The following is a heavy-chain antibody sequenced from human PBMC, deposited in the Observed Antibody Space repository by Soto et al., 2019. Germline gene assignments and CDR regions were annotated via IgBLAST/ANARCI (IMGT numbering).Heavy chain of an antibody. Sequence: GGSLILSCAASGFTVSSNYMSWVRQAPGKGLEWVSVIYSGGSTYYADSVKGRFTISRDNSKNTLYLQMNSLRAEDTAVYYCAREYPGIAAADTYYYYYYMDVWGKGTTVTVSS. CDR1: GFTVSSNY. V-gene: IGHV3-66*01. D-gene: IGHD6-13*01. J-gene: IGHJ6*03. CDR2: IYSGGST. CDR3: AREYPGIAAADTYYYYYYMDV.